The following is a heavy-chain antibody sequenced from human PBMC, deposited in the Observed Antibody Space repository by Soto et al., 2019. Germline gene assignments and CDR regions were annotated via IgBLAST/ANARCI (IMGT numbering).Heavy chain of an antibody. Sequence: VQLVESGGGLVQPGRSLRLSCAASGFTFDDYAMHWVQQAPGKGLEWVSGISWNSGSIGYADSVKGRFTISRDNAKNSLYLQMNSLRAEDTALYYCAKDRRRDAFDIWGQGTMVTVSS. V-gene: IGHV3-9*01. CDR3: AKDRRRDAFDI. CDR2: ISWNSGSI. CDR1: GFTFDDYA. J-gene: IGHJ3*02.